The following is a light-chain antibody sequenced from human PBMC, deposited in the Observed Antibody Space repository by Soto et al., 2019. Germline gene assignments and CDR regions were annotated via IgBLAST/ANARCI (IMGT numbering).Light chain of an antibody. CDR3: LQYGSSVWT. V-gene: IGKV3-20*01. Sequence: DIVLTQSPGTLSLSPGERASLSCRASQRLSSNYLAWFQQKPGQAPRLLIYGASSRATGIPDRFSGSGSGTDFTLTIPRLEPEDFAVYYCLQYGSSVWTFGQGTKVDIK. CDR2: GAS. J-gene: IGKJ1*01. CDR1: QRLSSNY.